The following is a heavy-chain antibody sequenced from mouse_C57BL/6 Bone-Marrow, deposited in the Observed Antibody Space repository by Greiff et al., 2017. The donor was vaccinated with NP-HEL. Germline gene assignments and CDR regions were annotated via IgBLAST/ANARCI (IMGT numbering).Heavy chain of an antibody. CDR3: ARGGSYWYYFDC. Sequence: QVQLQQSGAELVKPGASVKMSCKASGYTFTTYPIEWVKQNHGKSLEWIGNFHPYNDDTEYNEKFKNKATLTVEKSSSTVYLELSRLTSDDSSVYYCARGGSYWYYFDCWGQGTTLTVSS. J-gene: IGHJ2*01. CDR2: FHPYNDDT. CDR1: GYTFTTYP. D-gene: IGHD1-1*02. V-gene: IGHV1-47*01.